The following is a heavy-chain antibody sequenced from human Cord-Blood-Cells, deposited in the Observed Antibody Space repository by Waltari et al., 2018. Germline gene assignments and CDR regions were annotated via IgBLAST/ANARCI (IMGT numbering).Heavy chain of an antibody. J-gene: IGHJ6*02. CDR3: ARGLRPSHCGGDCYYYYGMDV. CDR1: GGSFSGYY. CDR2: INHSGST. D-gene: IGHD2-21*02. V-gene: IGHV4-34*01. Sequence: QVQLQQWGAGLLKPSETLSLTCAVYGGSFSGYYWSWTRQPPGKGLAWIGEINHSGSTNYNPSLKSRVTISVDTSKNQFSLKLSSVTAADTAVYYCARGLRPSHCGGDCYYYYGMDVWGQGTTVTVSS.